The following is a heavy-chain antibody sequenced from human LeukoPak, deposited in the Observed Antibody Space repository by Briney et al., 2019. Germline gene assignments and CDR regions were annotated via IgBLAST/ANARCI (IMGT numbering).Heavy chain of an antibody. D-gene: IGHD3-10*01. Sequence: DSVKGRFAISRDNAKNSLYLQMSSLRAEDTAVYYCARDYASDYWGQGTLVTVSS. CDR3: ARDYASDY. J-gene: IGHJ4*02. V-gene: IGHV3-7*01.